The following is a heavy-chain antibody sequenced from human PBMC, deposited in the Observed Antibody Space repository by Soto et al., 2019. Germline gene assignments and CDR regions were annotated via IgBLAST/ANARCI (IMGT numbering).Heavy chain of an antibody. CDR2: IYSGGST. J-gene: IGHJ3*01. V-gene: IGHV3-53*01. CDR1: GFTFSSND. Sequence: EVQLVESGGGLIQPGGSLRLSCAASGFTFSSNDMNWVRQAPGKGLEWVSLIYSGGSTYYADSVKGRFTISRDNSKNTLYLQMSSRSAEDTAVYYCATRPLLPGAPWGQGTMVTVSS. D-gene: IGHD3-22*01. CDR3: ATRPLLPGAP.